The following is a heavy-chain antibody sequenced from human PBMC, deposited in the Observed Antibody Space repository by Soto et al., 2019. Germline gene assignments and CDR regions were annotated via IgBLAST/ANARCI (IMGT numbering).Heavy chain of an antibody. J-gene: IGHJ4*02. CDR1: GFTFSSHW. V-gene: IGHV3-7*01. CDR2: IKQDGSEK. Sequence: PGGSLRLSCAASGFTFSSHWMSWVRQAPGKGLEWVANIKQDGSEKYYMDSVKGRFTISRDNAKNSLYLQMNSLRAEDTALYYCASYLYHTSGPPYWGQGTLVTVSS. CDR3: ASYLYHTSGPPY. D-gene: IGHD3-22*01.